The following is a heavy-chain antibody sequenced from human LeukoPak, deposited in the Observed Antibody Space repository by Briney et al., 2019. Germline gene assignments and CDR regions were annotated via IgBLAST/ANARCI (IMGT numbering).Heavy chain of an antibody. D-gene: IGHD5-18*01. CDR2: INPSGGGST. CDR3: ARSPGYSSNLNWFDP. CDR1: GYTFTGYY. J-gene: IGHJ5*02. V-gene: IGHV1-46*01. Sequence: ASVKVSCKASGYTFTGYYIHWVRQAPGQGLEWMGVINPSGGGSTTYAQKSQGRVTMTRDTSASTVYMELSSLRSDDTAVYYCARSPGYSSNLNWFDPWGQGTLVIVSS.